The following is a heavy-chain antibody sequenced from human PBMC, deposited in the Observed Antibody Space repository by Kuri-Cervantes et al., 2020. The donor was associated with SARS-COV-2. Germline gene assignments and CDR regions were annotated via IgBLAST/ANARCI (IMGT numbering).Heavy chain of an antibody. V-gene: IGHV1-69*13. CDR1: GYTLTELS. CDR3: ARVTYDFWSGQFRLYWFDP. CDR2: IIPIFGTA. Sequence: SVKVSCKVSGYTLTELSMHWVRQAPGQGLEWMGGIIPIFGTANYAQKFQGRVTITADESTSTAYMELSSLRSEDTAVYYCARVTYDFWSGQFRLYWFDPWGQGTLVTVSS. D-gene: IGHD3-3*01. J-gene: IGHJ5*02.